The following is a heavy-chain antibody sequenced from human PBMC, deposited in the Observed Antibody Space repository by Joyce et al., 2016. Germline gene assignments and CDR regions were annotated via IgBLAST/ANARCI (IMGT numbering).Heavy chain of an antibody. CDR1: GFIVSSYY. J-gene: IGHJ4*02. V-gene: IGHV3-53*01. CDR2: SYSGGTP. CDR3: ARSSSDYDSIFNN. D-gene: IGHD5-12*01. Sequence: EVQLVESGGGLIQSGGSLRLSCGASGFIVSSYYMTWVRQAPGKGLEWVSLSYSGGTPYYADSVKGRFTISRDNSKNTVYLQMNSLRAEDTAVYYCARSSSDYDSIFNNWGQGTLVTVSS.